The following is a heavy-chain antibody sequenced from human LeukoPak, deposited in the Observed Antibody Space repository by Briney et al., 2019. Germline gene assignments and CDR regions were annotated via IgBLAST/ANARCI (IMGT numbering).Heavy chain of an antibody. CDR3: ARETQTGYGAYYMDV. CDR1: GFTFSSYW. J-gene: IGHJ6*03. Sequence: PGGSLRLSCAASGFTFSSYWMHWVRQAPGKGLVWVSRINSDGSSTSYADSVKGRFTISRDNAKNTLYLQMNSLRAEDTAVYYCARETQTGYGAYYMDVWGKGTTVTISS. V-gene: IGHV3-74*01. CDR2: INSDGSST. D-gene: IGHD3-9*01.